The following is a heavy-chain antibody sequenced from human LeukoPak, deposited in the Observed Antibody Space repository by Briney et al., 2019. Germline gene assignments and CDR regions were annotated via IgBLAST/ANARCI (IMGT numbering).Heavy chain of an antibody. CDR2: ISSSGSTI. CDR1: GFTFSDYY. Sequence: GGSLRLSCAASGFTFSDYYMSWIRQAPGKGLEWVSYISSSGSTIYYADSVKGRFTISRDNAKNSLYLQMNSLRAEDTAVYYCARDPSPSITMVRGTWFDPWGQGTLVTVSS. CDR3: ARDPSPSITMVRGTWFDP. J-gene: IGHJ5*02. D-gene: IGHD3-10*01. V-gene: IGHV3-11*04.